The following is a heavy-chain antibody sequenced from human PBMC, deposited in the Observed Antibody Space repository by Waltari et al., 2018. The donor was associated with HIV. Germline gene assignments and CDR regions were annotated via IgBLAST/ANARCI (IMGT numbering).Heavy chain of an antibody. J-gene: IGHJ5*02. Sequence: EVQLVQSGAEVKKPGATVKISCKVSGYTFTDYYMHWVQQAPGKGLEWMGLVGPEDGETIDAEKFQGRVTITADTSTDTAYMELSSLRSEDTAVYYCATVCGRPGSYGVLSGPWGQGTLVTVSS. V-gene: IGHV1-69-2*01. D-gene: IGHD3-16*01. CDR2: VGPEDGET. CDR3: ATVCGRPGSYGVLSGP. CDR1: GYTFTDYY.